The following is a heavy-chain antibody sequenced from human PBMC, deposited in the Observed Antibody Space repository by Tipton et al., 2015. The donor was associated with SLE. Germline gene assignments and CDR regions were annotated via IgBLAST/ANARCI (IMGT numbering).Heavy chain of an antibody. J-gene: IGHJ6*02. D-gene: IGHD2-21*02. V-gene: IGHV4-38-2*02. CDR1: GFSISSGYY. Sequence: GLVKPSETLSLTCTVSGFSISSGYYWGWIRQPPGKGLEWIGAIYHSGSTWYNPSLKSRVTISEDKNQFSLKLTSVTAPDTAVYYCARGMVTWRGAIIGVDVWGQGTTVTVSS. CDR3: ARGMVTWRGAIIGVDV. CDR2: IYHSGST.